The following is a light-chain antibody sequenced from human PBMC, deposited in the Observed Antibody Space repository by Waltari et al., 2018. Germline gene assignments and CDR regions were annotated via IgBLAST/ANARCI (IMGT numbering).Light chain of an antibody. CDR3: AAWDDSLNGWV. J-gene: IGLJ3*02. V-gene: IGLV1-44*01. CDR1: SSNIGSNT. Sequence: QSVLTHPPSASGTPGQRVTISCSGSSSNIGSNTVNWYQQLPGPAPKLLIYSNNQRPSGVPGRLSGSKSGTSASLAISGLQSEDEADYYCAAWDDSLNGWVFGGGTKLTVL. CDR2: SNN.